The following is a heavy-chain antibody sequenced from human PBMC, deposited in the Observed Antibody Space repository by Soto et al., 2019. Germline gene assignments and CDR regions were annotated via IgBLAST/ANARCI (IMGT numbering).Heavy chain of an antibody. Sequence: PGESLKLSCKGSGYSFTSYWISWVRQMPGKGLEWMGRIDPSDSYTNYSPTFQGHVTISADKSISTAYLQWSSLKASDTAIFYCARHRQQLTPNESVMDVWGQGTTVTVS. CDR1: GYSFTSYW. CDR2: IDPSDSYT. D-gene: IGHD6-13*01. CDR3: ARHRQQLTPNESVMDV. V-gene: IGHV5-10-1*01. J-gene: IGHJ6*02.